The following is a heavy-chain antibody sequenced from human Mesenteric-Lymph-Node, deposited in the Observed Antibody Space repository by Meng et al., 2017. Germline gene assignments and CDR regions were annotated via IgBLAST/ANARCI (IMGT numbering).Heavy chain of an antibody. Sequence: LRRPQSGPGLVKPPGPLALTSTVSGGSISSSSYYWAWIRQPPGEGLEWIGSVVYSGTTYYTSSLKSRVSISVDTSKNQFSLKLSSVTAADTAVYYCARHHHSPTFDYWGQGTLVTVSS. CDR2: VVYSGTT. D-gene: IGHD1-14*01. J-gene: IGHJ4*02. V-gene: IGHV4-39*01. CDR1: GGSISSSSYY. CDR3: ARHHHSPTFDY.